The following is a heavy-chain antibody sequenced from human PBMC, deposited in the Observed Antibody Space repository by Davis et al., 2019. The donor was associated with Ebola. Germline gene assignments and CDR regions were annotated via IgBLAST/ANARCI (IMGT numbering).Heavy chain of an antibody. Sequence: SVKVSCKASGGTFSSYTISWVRQAPGQGLEWMGRIIPILGIANYAQKFQGRVTITADKSTSTAYMELSSLRSEDTAIYYCAAGGIGGGFDIWGQGTMVTVSS. CDR2: IIPILGIA. CDR1: GGTFSSYT. D-gene: IGHD2-15*01. V-gene: IGHV1-69*02. J-gene: IGHJ3*02. CDR3: AAGGIGGGFDI.